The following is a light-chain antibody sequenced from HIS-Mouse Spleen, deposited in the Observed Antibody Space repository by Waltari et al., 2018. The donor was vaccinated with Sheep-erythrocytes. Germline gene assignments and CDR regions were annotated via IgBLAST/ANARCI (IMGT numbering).Light chain of an antibody. CDR1: SSDVGSYNL. V-gene: IGLV2-23*01. CDR2: EGS. Sequence: QSALTQPASVSGSPGQSITISCTGTSSDVGSYNLVSWYQQHPGKAPKPMIYEGSKRPSRVSNRFSGSKSGNTASLTISGLQAEDEADYYCCSYAGSSTPWVFGGGTKLTVL. CDR3: CSYAGSSTPWV. J-gene: IGLJ3*02.